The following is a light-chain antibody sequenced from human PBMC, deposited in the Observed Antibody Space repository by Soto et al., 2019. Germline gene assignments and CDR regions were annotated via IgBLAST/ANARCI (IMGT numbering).Light chain of an antibody. Sequence: EIVLTQSPGTLSLSPGERATLSCRASQSVNTNLAWYQQKPGQAPRLLISVASSRATGIPDRFSGSGSGTDFTLTISRLEPEDFALYYCQQYGHSPITFGQGTRLEIK. CDR1: QSVNTN. V-gene: IGKV3-20*01. CDR3: QQYGHSPIT. J-gene: IGKJ5*01. CDR2: VAS.